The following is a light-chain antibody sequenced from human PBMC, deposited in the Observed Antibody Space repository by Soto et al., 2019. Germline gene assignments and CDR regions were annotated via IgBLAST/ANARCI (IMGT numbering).Light chain of an antibody. CDR3: SSYTSSSTMV. Sequence: QPVLTQPASVSGSPGQSITISCTGTNSDVGGYNYVSWYQQNPGKAPKLMIYEVSNRPSAVSNRFSGSKSGSTASLTISGLQAEDEADYYCSSYTSSSTMVFGGGTKVTVL. V-gene: IGLV2-14*01. J-gene: IGLJ2*01. CDR1: NSDVGGYNY. CDR2: EVS.